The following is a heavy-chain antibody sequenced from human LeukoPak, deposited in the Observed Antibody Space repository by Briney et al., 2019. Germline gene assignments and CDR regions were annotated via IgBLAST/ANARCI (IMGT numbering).Heavy chain of an antibody. CDR3: AIRGYSYGSPFDY. CDR2: IYTSGNT. V-gene: IGHV4-61*02. J-gene: IGHJ4*02. Sequence: PSQTLSLTCTVSGGSISSGSYDWSWIRQPAGKGLEWIGRIYTSGNTNYNPSLKSRVTISVDTSKNQFSLKLSSVTAADTAVYYCAIRGYSYGSPFDYWGQGTLVTVSS. CDR1: GGSISSGSYD. D-gene: IGHD5-18*01.